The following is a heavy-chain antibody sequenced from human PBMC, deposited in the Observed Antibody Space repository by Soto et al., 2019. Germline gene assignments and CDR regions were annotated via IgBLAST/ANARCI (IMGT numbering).Heavy chain of an antibody. Sequence: ASVKVSCKASGYTFTSYDINWVRQATGQGLEWMGWMNPNSGNTGYAQKFQGRVTMTRNTSISTAYMELNSLRADDTAMYYCATRHLPHCSYGTCNPFDFWGQGTLVTVSS. D-gene: IGHD2-15*01. V-gene: IGHV1-8*01. CDR1: GYTFTSYD. CDR3: ATRHLPHCSYGTCNPFDF. CDR2: MNPNSGNT. J-gene: IGHJ4*02.